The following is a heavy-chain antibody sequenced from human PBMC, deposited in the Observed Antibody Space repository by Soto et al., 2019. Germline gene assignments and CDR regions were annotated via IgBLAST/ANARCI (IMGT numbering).Heavy chain of an antibody. Sequence: ASVKVSCKASGYTFTSYGISWVRQAPGQGLEWMGWISAYNGNTNYAQKLQGRVTMTTDTSTSTAYMELRSLRSDDTAVYYCARDRAPESLLTFDYWGQGTLVTVYS. CDR2: ISAYNGNT. CDR1: GYTFTSYG. CDR3: ARDRAPESLLTFDY. J-gene: IGHJ4*02. V-gene: IGHV1-18*04.